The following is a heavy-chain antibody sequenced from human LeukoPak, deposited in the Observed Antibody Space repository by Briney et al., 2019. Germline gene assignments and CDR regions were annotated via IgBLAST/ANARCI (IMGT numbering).Heavy chain of an antibody. D-gene: IGHD4-17*01. CDR1: RFTFSTHS. V-gene: IGHV3-21*01. J-gene: IGHJ4*02. CDR2: ISSSSSYI. Sequence: GGSLRLSCAASRFTFSTHSMNWVRQAPGKGLEWVSSISSSSSYIYYADSVKGRFTISRDNAKNSLYLQMNSLRAEDTAVYYCARVRGYGDYLYDYWGQGTLVTVSS. CDR3: ARVRGYGDYLYDY.